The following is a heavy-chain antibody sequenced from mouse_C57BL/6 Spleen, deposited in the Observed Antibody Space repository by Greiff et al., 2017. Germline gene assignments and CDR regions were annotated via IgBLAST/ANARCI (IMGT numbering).Heavy chain of an antibody. D-gene: IGHD2-4*01. CDR2: INPNNGGT. V-gene: IGHV1-18*01. CDR1: GYTFTDYN. Sequence: VQLQQSGPELVKPGASVKIPCKASGYTFTDYNMDWVKQSHGKSLEWIGDINPNNGGTIYNQKFKGKATLTVDKSSSTAYMELRSLTSEDTAVYDCARGLYYDYSYWYFGVWGTGTTVTVSS. J-gene: IGHJ1*03. CDR3: ARGLYYDYSYWYFGV.